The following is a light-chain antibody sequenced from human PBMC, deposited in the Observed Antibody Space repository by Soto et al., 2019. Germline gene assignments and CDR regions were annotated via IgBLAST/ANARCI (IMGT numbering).Light chain of an antibody. V-gene: IGKV1-5*01. J-gene: IGKJ2*01. Sequence: IQMTQSPSTLSASVGDRVTITCRASQSISSWLAWYQQQPGKAPKLLIYDASSLENGVPSRFSGSGSGTEFTLTISSLQPDDFATYYCQQYNSYSGYTFGQGTKLEIK. CDR2: DAS. CDR3: QQYNSYSGYT. CDR1: QSISSW.